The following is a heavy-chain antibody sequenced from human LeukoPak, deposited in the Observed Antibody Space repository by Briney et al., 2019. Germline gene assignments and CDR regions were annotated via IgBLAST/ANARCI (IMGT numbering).Heavy chain of an antibody. CDR2: ISWDGGST. Sequence: PGGSLRLSCAASGFTFDDYIMHWVRQAPGKGLEWVSLISWDGGSTYYADSVKGRFTISRDNSKNSLYLQMNSLRTEDTALYYCAKELYSSSWYPPYFDYWGQGTLVTVSS. J-gene: IGHJ4*02. CDR1: GFTFDDYI. D-gene: IGHD6-13*01. CDR3: AKELYSSSWYPPYFDY. V-gene: IGHV3-43*01.